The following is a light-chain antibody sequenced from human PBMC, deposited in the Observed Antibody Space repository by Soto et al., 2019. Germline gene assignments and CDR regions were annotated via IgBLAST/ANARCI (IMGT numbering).Light chain of an antibody. CDR2: NND. Sequence: QSVLTQPPSASGTPGQRVTICCSGCDSNIGPNTVNWYRQVPGTAPKLLIHNNDQRPSGVPDRISGSKSGTSASLAISWLQAEVGAYYYRQTFDRSMSGSRDFGPGTKV. CDR1: DSNIGPNT. CDR3: QTFDRSMSGSRD. V-gene: IGLV1-44*01. J-gene: IGLJ1*01.